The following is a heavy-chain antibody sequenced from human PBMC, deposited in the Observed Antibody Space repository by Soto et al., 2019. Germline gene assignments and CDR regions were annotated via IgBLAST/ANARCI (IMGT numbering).Heavy chain of an antibody. V-gene: IGHV3-23*01. Sequence: GGSLRLSCAASGFTFSSYAMSWVRQAPGKGLEWVSAISGSGGSTYYADSVKGRFTISRDNSKNTLYLQMNSLRAEDTAVYYCAKDHRPDSSGYYVKYRGDYWGQGTLVTVSS. J-gene: IGHJ4*02. D-gene: IGHD3-22*01. CDR2: ISGSGGST. CDR1: GFTFSSYA. CDR3: AKDHRPDSSGYYVKYRGDY.